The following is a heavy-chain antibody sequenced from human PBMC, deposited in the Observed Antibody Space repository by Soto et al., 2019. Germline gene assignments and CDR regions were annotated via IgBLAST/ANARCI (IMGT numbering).Heavy chain of an antibody. V-gene: IGHV3-23*01. CDR1: GFTFSTYA. CDR3: AHPRGFGVFDAYDF. Sequence: GGSLRLSCAVSGFTFSTYAMSWVRQAPGKGLEWVSAISGSGGNTFYADSVKGRFTISRDNSINTLYLQMNSLRTEDTAVYYCAHPRGFGVFDAYDFWGQGTMVTISS. D-gene: IGHD2-15*01. J-gene: IGHJ3*01. CDR2: ISGSGGNT.